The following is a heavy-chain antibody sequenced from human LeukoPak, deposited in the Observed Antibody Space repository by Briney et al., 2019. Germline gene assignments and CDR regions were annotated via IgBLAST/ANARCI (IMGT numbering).Heavy chain of an antibody. CDR3: ARVGADYYDSSGYYSFDY. D-gene: IGHD3-22*01. Sequence: SETLSLTCSVSGDSISSGTYYWHWIRQPAGTRLEWIGRIYTSGNTYYNPSLKSRVTISVDTSNNQFSLKLSSVTAADTAVYYCARVGADYYDSSGYYSFDYWGQGTLVTVSS. CDR1: GDSISSGTYY. J-gene: IGHJ4*02. V-gene: IGHV4-61*02. CDR2: IYTSGNT.